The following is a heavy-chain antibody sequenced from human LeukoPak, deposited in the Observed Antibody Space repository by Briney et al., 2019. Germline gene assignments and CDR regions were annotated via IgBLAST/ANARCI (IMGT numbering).Heavy chain of an antibody. J-gene: IGHJ5*02. CDR3: AGGRYFDWLDWFDP. D-gene: IGHD3-9*01. V-gene: IGHV3-23*01. CDR2: ISGSGGST. CDR1: GFTFSSYA. Sequence: PGGSLRLSCAASGFTFSSYAMSWVRQAPGKGLEWVSAISGSGGSTYYADSVKGRFTISRDNSKNTLYLQMNSLRAENTAVYYCAGGRYFDWLDWFDPWGQGTLVTVSS.